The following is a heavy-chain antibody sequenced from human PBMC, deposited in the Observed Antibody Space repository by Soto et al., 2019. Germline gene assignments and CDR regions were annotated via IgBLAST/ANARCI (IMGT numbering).Heavy chain of an antibody. CDR3: ARGRIAVADLYFQH. D-gene: IGHD6-19*01. V-gene: IGHV3-30-3*01. Sequence: PGGSLRLSCAASGFTFSSYAMHWVRQAPGKGLEWVAVISYDGSNKYYADSVKGRFTISRDNSKNTLYLQMNSLRAEDTAVYYCARGRIAVADLYFQHWGQGTLVTVSS. CDR2: ISYDGSNK. J-gene: IGHJ1*01. CDR1: GFTFSSYA.